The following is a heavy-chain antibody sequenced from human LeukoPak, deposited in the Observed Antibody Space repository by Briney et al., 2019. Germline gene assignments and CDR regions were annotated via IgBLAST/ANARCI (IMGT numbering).Heavy chain of an antibody. CDR2: ISGSGGST. CDR3: AKDYSRRGSGSYYPFDY. CDR1: GSTFSSYA. Sequence: GGSLRLSCAASGSTFSSYAMSWVRQAPGKGLEWVSAISGSGGSTYYADSVKGRFTISRDNSKNTLYLQMNSLRAEDTAVYYCAKDYSRRGSGSYYPFDYWGQGTLVTVSS. J-gene: IGHJ4*02. D-gene: IGHD3-10*01. V-gene: IGHV3-23*01.